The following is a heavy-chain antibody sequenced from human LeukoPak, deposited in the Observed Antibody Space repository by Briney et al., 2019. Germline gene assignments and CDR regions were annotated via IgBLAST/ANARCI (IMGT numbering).Heavy chain of an antibody. V-gene: IGHV4-59*12. CDR1: GGSISSYY. CDR3: ARGRYCSSTSRSGIYYGMDV. Sequence: PSETLSLTCTVSGGSISSYYWSWIRQPPGKGLEWIGYIYYSGSTNYNPSLKSRVTISVDTSKNQFSLKLSSVTAADTAVYYCARGRYCSSTSRSGIYYGMDVWGKGTTVTVSS. D-gene: IGHD2-2*01. CDR2: IYYSGST. J-gene: IGHJ6*04.